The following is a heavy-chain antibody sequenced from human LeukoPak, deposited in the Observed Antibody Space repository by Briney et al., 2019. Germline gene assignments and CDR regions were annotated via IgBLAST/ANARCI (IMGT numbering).Heavy chain of an antibody. Sequence: GGSLRLSCAASGFTFSNYGMHWVRQAPGNGLEWVAVITYDGSNEWYADSVKGRLTISRDNSKNTLYLQMDSLSTEDTAVYYCAKGIQQWSSYMDVWGKGTTVSVSS. J-gene: IGHJ6*03. CDR1: GFTFSNYG. D-gene: IGHD5-18*01. V-gene: IGHV3-30*18. CDR3: AKGIQQWSSYMDV. CDR2: ITYDGSNE.